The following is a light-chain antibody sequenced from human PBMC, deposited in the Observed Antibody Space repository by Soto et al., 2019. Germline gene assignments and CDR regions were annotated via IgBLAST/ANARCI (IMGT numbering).Light chain of an antibody. J-gene: IGKJ1*01. CDR3: QQSYNSPQT. CDR2: GAS. Sequence: EIVMTQSPATLSVSPGERATLSCRAGQSVSSNLAWYQQKPGQAPRLLIYGASRRPTDIPVRFSGSGSGTDFTLTISSLQPEDFATYSCQQSYNSPQTFGRGTKVDIK. CDR1: QSVSSN. V-gene: IGKV3-15*01.